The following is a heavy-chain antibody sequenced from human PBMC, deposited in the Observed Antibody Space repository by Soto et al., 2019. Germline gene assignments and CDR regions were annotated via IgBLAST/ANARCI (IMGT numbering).Heavy chain of an antibody. CDR2: IYYSGST. CDR3: ARSTSGSNYDY. J-gene: IGHJ4*02. V-gene: IGHV4-59*13. CDR1: GGSISSDY. D-gene: IGHD1-26*01. Sequence: PSGTLSLTCTVSGGSISSDYWSWIRQPPGKGLEWIGYIYYSGSTNYNPSLKSRVTISVDTSKNQFSLKLSSVTAADTAVYYCARSTSGSNYDYWGQGTLVTVSS.